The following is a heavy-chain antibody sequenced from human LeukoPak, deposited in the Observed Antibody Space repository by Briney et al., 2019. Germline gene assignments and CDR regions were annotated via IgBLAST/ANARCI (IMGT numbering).Heavy chain of an antibody. D-gene: IGHD2-21*01. CDR1: GFTFNGNA. J-gene: IGHJ4*02. Sequence: GGSLRLSCAASGFTFNGNAMNWVRQAPEKGLEWVSAIGGSGSPSYYADSVKGRFTVSRDNSKNTLYLQLNGLRDEDTAVYYCAKGHYDGDHPHYEGGSVDSWGQGTHITVSS. CDR3: AKGHYDGDHPHYEGGSVDS. CDR2: IGGSGSPS. V-gene: IGHV3-23*01.